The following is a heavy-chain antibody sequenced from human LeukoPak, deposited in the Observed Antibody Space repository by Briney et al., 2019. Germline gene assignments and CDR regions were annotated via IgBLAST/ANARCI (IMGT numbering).Heavy chain of an antibody. CDR1: GFTFSSYA. CDR3: AKDHVSFAETRRVPAATIDY. Sequence: GGSLRLSCAASGFTFSSYAMSWVRQAPGKGLEWVSAISGSGGSTYYADSVKGRFTISRDNSRNTLYLQMNSLRAEDTAVYYCAKDHVSFAETRRVPAATIDYWGQGTLVTVSS. J-gene: IGHJ4*02. V-gene: IGHV3-23*01. CDR2: ISGSGGST. D-gene: IGHD2-2*01.